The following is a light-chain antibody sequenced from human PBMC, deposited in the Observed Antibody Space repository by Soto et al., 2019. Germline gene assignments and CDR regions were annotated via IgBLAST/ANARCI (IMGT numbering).Light chain of an antibody. CDR3: QQYGSSLWT. J-gene: IGKJ1*01. CDR2: GAS. CDR1: QSVSSSY. V-gene: IGKV3-20*01. Sequence: EIVLTQSPGTLSLSPGERATLSCRASQSVSSSYLAWYQQKTGQAPRLLIYGASSRATGIPDRFSGSGSGTGFTLTISRLEPEDFEVYYCQQYGSSLWTFGQGTKVEIK.